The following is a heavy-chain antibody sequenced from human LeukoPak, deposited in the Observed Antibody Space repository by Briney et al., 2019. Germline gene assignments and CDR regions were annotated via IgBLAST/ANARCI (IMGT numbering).Heavy chain of an antibody. J-gene: IGHJ5*02. CDR1: GYTLTELS. D-gene: IGHD3-10*01. V-gene: IGHV1-24*01. Sequence: GASVKVSCKVSGYTLTELSMHWVRQAPGKGLEWMGGFDPEDGETIYAQKFQGRVTMTEDTSTDTAYMELSSLRSEDTAVYYCARDPPDYGSGSYYNVFDPWGQGTLVTVSS. CDR2: FDPEDGET. CDR3: ARDPPDYGSGSYYNVFDP.